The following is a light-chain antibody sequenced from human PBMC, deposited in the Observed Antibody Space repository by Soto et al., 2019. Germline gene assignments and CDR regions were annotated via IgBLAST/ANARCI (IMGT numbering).Light chain of an antibody. CDR3: HDYNSAPRT. V-gene: IGKV1-27*01. CDR1: RGISNF. Sequence: DIQMTQSPSSLSASVGDRVTVTCRASRGISNFLAWYQQKPGKVPQLLIYAASTLQSGVPSRFSGSGSGTRFTLTISGLQPEDVATYYCHDYNSAPRTFGQGTKVEIK. J-gene: IGKJ1*01. CDR2: AAS.